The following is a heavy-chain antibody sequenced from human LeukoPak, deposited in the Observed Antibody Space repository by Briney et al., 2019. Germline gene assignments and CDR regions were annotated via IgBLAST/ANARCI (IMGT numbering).Heavy chain of an antibody. CDR3: AREGIQGYYGMDV. D-gene: IGHD1-1*01. CDR2: ISAYNGNT. J-gene: IGHJ6*02. V-gene: IGHV1-3*01. CDR1: GYTFTSYA. Sequence: ASVKVSCKASGYTFTSYAIHWVRQAPGQRLEWMGWISAYNGNTNYAQKLQGRVTMTRDTSTSTVYMELSSLRSEDTAVYYCAREGIQGYYGMDVWGQGTTVTVSS.